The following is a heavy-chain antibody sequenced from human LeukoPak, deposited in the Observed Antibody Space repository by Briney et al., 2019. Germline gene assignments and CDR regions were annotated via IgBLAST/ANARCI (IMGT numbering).Heavy chain of an antibody. D-gene: IGHD4-17*01. J-gene: IGHJ4*02. V-gene: IGHV1-8*02. CDR1: GYTFTGYY. CDR3: ARGGHGDYDY. Sequence: ASVKVSCKASGYTFTGYYMHWVRQAPGQGLEWMGWMNPNSGNTGYAQKFQGRVTMTRNTSISTAYMELSSLRSEDTAVYYCARGGHGDYDYWGQGTLVTVSS. CDR2: MNPNSGNT.